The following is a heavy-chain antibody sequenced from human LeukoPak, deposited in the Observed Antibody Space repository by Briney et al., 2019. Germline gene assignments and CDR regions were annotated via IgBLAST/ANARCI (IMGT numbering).Heavy chain of an antibody. CDR2: IYHSGNT. V-gene: IGHV4-61*01. D-gene: IGHD3-10*01. CDR1: GGSVSSGSSF. CDR3: AREGLATMIRGVIPY. Sequence: SETLSLTCTVSGGSVSSGSSFWSWIRQPPGKGLEWIGYIYHSGNTNYNPSLKSRVTISVDTSKSQLSLKLNSVTAADTAVYYCAREGLATMIRGVIPYWGQGTLVTVSS. J-gene: IGHJ4*02.